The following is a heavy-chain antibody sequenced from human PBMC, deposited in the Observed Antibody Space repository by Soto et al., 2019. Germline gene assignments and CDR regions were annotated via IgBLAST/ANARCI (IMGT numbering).Heavy chain of an antibody. CDR1: GGSINSYY. D-gene: IGHD3-22*01. V-gene: IGHV4-59*01. J-gene: IGHJ6*02. Sequence: PSETLSLTCTVSGGSINSYYWSWIRQPPGKGLEWIGYIYSSGSTNYNPSLKSRVTISADTSKNQVSLKLTSVTAADTAVYYCARAKPPPKVVVITPASGYYYGMDVWGQGTTVTVSS. CDR3: ARAKPPPKVVVITPASGYYYGMDV. CDR2: IYSSGST.